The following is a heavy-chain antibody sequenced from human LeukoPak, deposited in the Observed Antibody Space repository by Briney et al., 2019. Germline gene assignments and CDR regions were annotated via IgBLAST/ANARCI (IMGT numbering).Heavy chain of an antibody. CDR1: GGSISSGALY. CDR2: IYYREST. D-gene: IGHD3-22*01. Sequence: SQTLSLTCTVSGGSISSGALYWSRLRQHPGQGLVSIGYIYYRESTYYNPSLKSRVSKSVDTSKSQFFLKLSPVTAADTAVYYWARVVVNGWFDPWGQGTLVTVSS. J-gene: IGHJ5*02. V-gene: IGHV4-31*03. CDR3: ARVVVNGWFDP.